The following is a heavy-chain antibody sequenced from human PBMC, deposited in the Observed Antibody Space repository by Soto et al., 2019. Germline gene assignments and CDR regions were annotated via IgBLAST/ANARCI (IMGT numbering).Heavy chain of an antibody. J-gene: IGHJ4*02. CDR3: AKDDGTATQLFDY. Sequence: PGGSLRPSCAAPGFTFDDFLMHWVRQPPGKGLDWVSLISWDVGSTSYAVSVKGRFTISRDNSKDSLYLQMNSLRTEDTALYYCAKDDGTATQLFDYWGQGSLVTVSS. CDR2: ISWDVGST. V-gene: IGHV3-43*01. D-gene: IGHD2-21*02. CDR1: GFTFDDFL.